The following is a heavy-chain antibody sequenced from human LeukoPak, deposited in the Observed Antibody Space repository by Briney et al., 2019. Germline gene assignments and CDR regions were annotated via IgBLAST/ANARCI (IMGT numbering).Heavy chain of an antibody. CDR2: ISYDGSNK. CDR3: AKDLVRYCSGGSCQHGFDY. CDR1: GFTFSSYG. V-gene: IGHV3-30*18. D-gene: IGHD2-15*01. J-gene: IGHJ4*02. Sequence: GGSLRLSCAASGFTFSSYGMYWVRQAPGKGLEWVAVISYDGSNKYYADSVKGRFTISRDNSKNTLYLQMNSLRAEDTAVYYCAKDLVRYCSGGSCQHGFDYWGQGTLVTVSS.